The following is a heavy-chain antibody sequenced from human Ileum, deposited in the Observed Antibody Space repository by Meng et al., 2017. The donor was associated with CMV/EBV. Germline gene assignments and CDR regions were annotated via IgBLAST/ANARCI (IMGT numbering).Heavy chain of an antibody. D-gene: IGHD1-26*01. J-gene: IGHJ4*02. CDR3: TTVHYYAINY. CDR2: ISSSGDYT. CDR1: GLTLSDQY. Sequence: HLVESGGGLVKPGGSLRLSCAASGLTLSDQYMSWIRQAPGKGLELISYISSSGDYTNYADSVRGRFTVSRDNAKNSLYLQLNSLRAEDTALYYCTTVHYYAINYWGQGTLVTVSS. V-gene: IGHV3-11*06.